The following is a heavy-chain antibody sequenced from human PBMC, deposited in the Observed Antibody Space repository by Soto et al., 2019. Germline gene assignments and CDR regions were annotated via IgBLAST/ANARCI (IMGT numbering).Heavy chain of an antibody. J-gene: IGHJ4*02. CDR1: GFDFSIYW. CDR2: INGDGSST. D-gene: IGHD4-17*01. V-gene: IGHV3-74*01. Sequence: GGSLRLSCAASGFDFSIYWMQWVRQAPGQGLVWVSHINGDGSSTTYADSVRGRFTISRDNAKNTLYLQMDSLRVDDTAVYYCVRDNYGVDYWGRGT. CDR3: VRDNYGVDY.